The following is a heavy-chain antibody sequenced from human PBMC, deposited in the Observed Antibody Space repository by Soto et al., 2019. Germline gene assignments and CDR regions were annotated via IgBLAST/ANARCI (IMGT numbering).Heavy chain of an antibody. Sequence: QVQLVQSGAEVKKPGASVKVSCKTSGYTFTSYDINWVRQATGQGLEWMGWMNPNSANTANAQKFQSREAMTRNTTITTACMDLRSLRSEGTDVYYCARGRSSGDFEIWGQGTMVTVSS. V-gene: IGHV1-8*01. CDR3: ARGRSSGDFEI. D-gene: IGHD1-26*01. CDR2: MNPNSANT. CDR1: GYTFTSYD. J-gene: IGHJ3*02.